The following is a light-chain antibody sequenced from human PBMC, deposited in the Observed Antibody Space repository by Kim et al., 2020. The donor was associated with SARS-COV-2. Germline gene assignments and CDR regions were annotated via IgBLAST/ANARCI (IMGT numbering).Light chain of an antibody. CDR3: NSRDSSGNHLV. J-gene: IGLJ3*02. Sequence: ALGQTVRITCQGDSLRSYYASWYQQKPGQDPVVVISGKNNRPSGIPDRFSGSSSGNTASLTSTGAQAEDEADYYCNSRDSSGNHLVFGGGTKLTVL. V-gene: IGLV3-19*01. CDR2: GKN. CDR1: SLRSYY.